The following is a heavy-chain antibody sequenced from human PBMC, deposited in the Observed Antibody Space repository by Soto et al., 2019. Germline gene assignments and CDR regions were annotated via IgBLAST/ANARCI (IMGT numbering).Heavy chain of an antibody. CDR1: GYTFTSYY. V-gene: IGHV1-46*01. CDR3: ARAITMIVGYNWFDP. CDR2: INPSGGST. Sequence: EASVKVSCKASGYTFTSYYMHWVRQAPGQGLEWMGIINPSGGSTSYAQKFQGRVTMTRDTSTSTVYMELSSLRSEDTAVYYCARAITMIVGYNWFDPWGQGTLVTVSS. J-gene: IGHJ5*02. D-gene: IGHD3-22*01.